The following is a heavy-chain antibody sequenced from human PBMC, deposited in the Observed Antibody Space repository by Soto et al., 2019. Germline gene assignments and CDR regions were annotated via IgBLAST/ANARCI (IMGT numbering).Heavy chain of an antibody. Sequence: SETLSLTCSVSGASISSYYYTWIRQTPGKGLEWIGYIYLGGSINYNPSFKSRVTISVDTSKNQFSLKLSSVTAADTAVYYCARHTPAISISDHWGQGTLVTVSS. CDR2: IYLGGSI. V-gene: IGHV4-59*08. CDR3: ARHTPAISISDH. D-gene: IGHD2-15*01. CDR1: GASISSYY. J-gene: IGHJ4*02.